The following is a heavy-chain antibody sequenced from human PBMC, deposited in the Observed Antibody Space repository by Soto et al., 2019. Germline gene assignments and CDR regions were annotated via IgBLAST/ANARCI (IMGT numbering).Heavy chain of an antibody. CDR2: INLSGGST. D-gene: IGHD3-22*01. Sequence: QVQLVQSGAEVKKPGASVKVSCKASGYTFTSYYMHWVRQAPGQGLEWMGIINLSGGSTSYAQKFQGKVTMTRDTYTSTVYMELSSMRSEDTAVYYCARDGGHYYDSSGYYQPPYWYFDLWGRGTLVTVSS. CDR3: ARDGGHYYDSSGYYQPPYWYFDL. CDR1: GYTFTSYY. V-gene: IGHV1-46*01. J-gene: IGHJ2*01.